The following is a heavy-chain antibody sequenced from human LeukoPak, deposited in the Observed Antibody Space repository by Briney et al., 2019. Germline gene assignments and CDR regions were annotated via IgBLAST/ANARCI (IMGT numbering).Heavy chain of an antibody. CDR2: INSDGSST. Sequence: GGSLRLSCAASGFTFSSYWMHWVRQAPGKGLVWVSRINSDGSSTSYADSVKGRFTISRDNAKNTLYLQMNSLRAEDTAVYYCASLGGYCSGGSCYRDYWGQGTLVTVSS. V-gene: IGHV3-74*01. CDR1: GFTFSSYW. CDR3: ASLGGYCSGGSCYRDY. D-gene: IGHD2-15*01. J-gene: IGHJ4*02.